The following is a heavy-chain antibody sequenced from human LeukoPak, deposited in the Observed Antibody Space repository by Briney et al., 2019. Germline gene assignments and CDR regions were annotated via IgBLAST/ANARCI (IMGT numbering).Heavy chain of an antibody. CDR2: ISAYNGNT. Sequence: ASVKVSCKASGYIFTSYGISWVRQAPGQGLEWMGWISAYNGNTNYAQKLQGRVTMTTDTSTSTSYMELKSLRFDDTAVYYCARADPHHSSSSVVNWFDPWGQGTLVTVSS. V-gene: IGHV1-18*01. CDR1: GYIFTSYG. CDR3: ARADPHHSSSSVVNWFDP. D-gene: IGHD6-6*01. J-gene: IGHJ5*02.